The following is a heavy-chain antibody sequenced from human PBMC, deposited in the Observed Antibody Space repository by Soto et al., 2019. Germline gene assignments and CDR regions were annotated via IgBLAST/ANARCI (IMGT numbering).Heavy chain of an antibody. CDR2: IYYSGST. D-gene: IGHD3-22*01. J-gene: IGHJ4*02. CDR1: GGSISSYY. CDR3: ARAHTYYYDSSGYATDFDY. V-gene: IGHV4-59*01. Sequence: SETLSLTCTVSGGSISSYYWSWIRQPPGKGLEWIGYIYYSGSTNYNPSLKSRVTISVDTSKNQFSLKLSSVTAADTAVYYCARAHTYYYDSSGYATDFDYWGQGTLVTVSS.